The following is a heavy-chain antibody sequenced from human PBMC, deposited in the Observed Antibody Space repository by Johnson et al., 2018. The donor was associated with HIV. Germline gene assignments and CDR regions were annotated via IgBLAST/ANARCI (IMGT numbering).Heavy chain of an antibody. CDR1: GFSFSSYA. Sequence: QVQLVESGGGLIQPGGSLRLSCAASGFSFSSYAMHWVRQAPGKGLEWVAVISYDGSNKYYADSVKGRLTISSDNSKSTLYLQMNSLEGEDTAVYYCARDRPWGRWAEAFDIWGQGTMVTVSS. CDR3: ARDRPWGRWAEAFDI. J-gene: IGHJ3*02. CDR2: ISYDGSNK. V-gene: IGHV3-30-3*01. D-gene: IGHD3-16*01.